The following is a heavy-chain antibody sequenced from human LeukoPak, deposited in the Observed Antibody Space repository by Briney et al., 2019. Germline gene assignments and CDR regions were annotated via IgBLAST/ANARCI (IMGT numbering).Heavy chain of an antibody. CDR2: IYYSGSS. J-gene: IGHJ2*01. Sequence: SETLSLTCTVSGGSISSYYWSWIRQPPGKGLEWIGYIYYSGSSNYNPSLKSRVTISVDTSKNQFSLKLSSVTAADTAVYYCARQYCSGGSCYWYFDLWGRGTLVTVSS. V-gene: IGHV4-59*01. D-gene: IGHD2-15*01. CDR1: GGSISSYY. CDR3: ARQYCSGGSCYWYFDL.